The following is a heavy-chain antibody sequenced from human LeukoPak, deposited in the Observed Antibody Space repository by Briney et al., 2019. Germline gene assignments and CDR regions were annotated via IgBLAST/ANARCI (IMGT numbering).Heavy chain of an antibody. J-gene: IGHJ4*02. Sequence: PSETLSLTCAVYGGSFSGYYWSWIRQPPGKGLEWIGEINHSGSTNYNPSLKSRVTISVDTSKNQFSLKLSSVTAADTAVYYCARAAPHYFYGDYKYFDYWGQGTLVTVSS. CDR2: INHSGST. V-gene: IGHV4-34*01. D-gene: IGHD4-17*01. CDR1: GGSFSGYY. CDR3: ARAAPHYFYGDYKYFDY.